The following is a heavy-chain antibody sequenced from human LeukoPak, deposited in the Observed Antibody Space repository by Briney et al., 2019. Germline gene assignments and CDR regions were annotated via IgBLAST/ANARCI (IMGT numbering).Heavy chain of an antibody. CDR2: IYYSGST. D-gene: IGHD2-2*01. V-gene: IGHV4-30-4*08. CDR3: ARSQYQLVDY. Sequence: SETLSLTCTVSGGSISSSSYYWGWIRQPPGKGLEWIGYIYYSGSTYYNPSLKSRVTISVDTSKNQFSLKLSSVTAADTAVYYCARSQYQLVDYWGQGTLVTVSS. CDR1: GGSISSSSYY. J-gene: IGHJ4*02.